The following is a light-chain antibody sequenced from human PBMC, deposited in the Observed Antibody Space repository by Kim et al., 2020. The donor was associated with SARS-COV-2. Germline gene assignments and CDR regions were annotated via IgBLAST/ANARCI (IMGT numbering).Light chain of an antibody. CDR2: EDD. Sequence: GKTSTHSCPRSSGSIVEHSVQWYQQRPGGVPTTVVYEDDQRPSGVSDRFSGSIDNSSNSASLTISGLRTEDEADYYCQSYNRDNVIFGGGTQLTVL. CDR3: QSYNRDNVI. J-gene: IGLJ2*01. V-gene: IGLV6-57*03. CDR1: SGSIVEHS.